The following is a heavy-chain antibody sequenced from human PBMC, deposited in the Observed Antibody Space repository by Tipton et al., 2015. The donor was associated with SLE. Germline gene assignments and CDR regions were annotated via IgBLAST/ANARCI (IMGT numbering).Heavy chain of an antibody. V-gene: IGHV4-59*11. CDR2: IYYSGST. D-gene: IGHD3-16*01. Sequence: TLSLTCTVSGGSISSHYWSWIRQPPGKGLEWIGYIYYSGSTNYNPSLKSRVTISVDTSKNQFSLKLTSVTAADTAVYYCARGGGRDYVWGSDYYWGQGTLVTVSS. CDR1: GGSISSHY. CDR3: ARGGGRDYVWGSDYY. J-gene: IGHJ4*02.